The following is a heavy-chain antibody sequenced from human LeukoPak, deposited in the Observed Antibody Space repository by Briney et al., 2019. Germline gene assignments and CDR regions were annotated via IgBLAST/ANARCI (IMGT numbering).Heavy chain of an antibody. V-gene: IGHV3-30-3*01. CDR3: ARTRGYSGYDFWNYFDY. CDR1: GFTFSSYA. Sequence: ALRLSCAASGFTFSSYAMHWVRQAPGKGLEWVAVISYDGSNKYYADSVKGRFTISRDNSKNTLYLQMNSLRAEDTAVYYCARTRGYSGYDFWNYFDYWGQGTLVTVSS. J-gene: IGHJ4*02. D-gene: IGHD5-12*01. CDR2: ISYDGSNK.